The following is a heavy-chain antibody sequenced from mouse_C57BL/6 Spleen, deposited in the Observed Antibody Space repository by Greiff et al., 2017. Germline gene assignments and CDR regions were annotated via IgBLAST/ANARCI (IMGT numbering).Heavy chain of an antibody. D-gene: IGHD2-1*01. J-gene: IGHJ2*01. CDR2: IYPSDSET. Sequence: VQLQQSGAELVRPGSSVKLSCKASGYTFTSYWMHWVKQRPIQGLEWIGNIYPSDSETHYNQKFKDKAPLTADKSSSTAYMQLSSLTSEDSAVYYCARSIYYGNYDFYYFDYWGQGTTLTVSS. V-gene: IGHV1-52*01. CDR1: GYTFTSYW. CDR3: ARSIYYGNYDFYYFDY.